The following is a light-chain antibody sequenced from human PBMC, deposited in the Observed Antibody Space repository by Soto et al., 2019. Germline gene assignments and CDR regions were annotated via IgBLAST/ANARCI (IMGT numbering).Light chain of an antibody. CDR3: QQSYSAPPT. CDR2: AAS. V-gene: IGKV1-39*01. J-gene: IGKJ1*01. Sequence: DIQMTQSPTTLSASVGDTVTITCRASQSISSLLAWYQQKPGTAPRLLIYAASSLQSGVPPRFSGSGSGTDFTLTISSLQPEDFATYFCQQSYSAPPTFGQGTKVDI. CDR1: QSISSL.